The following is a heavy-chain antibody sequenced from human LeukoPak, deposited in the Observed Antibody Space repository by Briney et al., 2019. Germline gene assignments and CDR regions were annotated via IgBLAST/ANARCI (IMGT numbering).Heavy chain of an antibody. V-gene: IGHV3-64D*06. D-gene: IGHD6-13*01. Sequence: GGSLRLSCSGSGFTFSSYSMHWVRQAPGRGLEYVSGITSNGGSTYYADSMKGRFTISRDNSKNTLYLQMSSLRAEDTAVYYCARDRGGIAAAVDYWGQGTLVTVSS. CDR2: ITSNGGST. CDR1: GFTFSSYS. J-gene: IGHJ4*02. CDR3: ARDRGGIAAAVDY.